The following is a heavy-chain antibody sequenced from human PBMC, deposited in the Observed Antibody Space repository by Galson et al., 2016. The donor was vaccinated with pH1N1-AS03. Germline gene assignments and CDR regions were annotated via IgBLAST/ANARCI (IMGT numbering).Heavy chain of an antibody. V-gene: IGHV3-23*01. CDR3: AKDRNDYRLHYFSGSDV. D-gene: IGHD1-1*01. CDR1: GFTFTDFA. CDR2: TSGSGGST. J-gene: IGHJ6*02. Sequence: CATSGFTFTDFAVSWVRQAPGRGLEWVSATSGSGGSTYYAESVKGRFTISRNYSKNTVDLQMNSLRAEDTAVYYCAKDRNDYRLHYFSGSDVWGQGTTVIVSS.